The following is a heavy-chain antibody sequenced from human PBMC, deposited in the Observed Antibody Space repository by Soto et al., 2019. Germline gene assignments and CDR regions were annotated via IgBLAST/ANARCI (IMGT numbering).Heavy chain of an antibody. CDR1: GFTFSSYA. D-gene: IGHD1-26*01. Sequence: QVQLVESGGGVVQPGRSLRLSCAASGFTFSSYAMHWVRQAPGKGLEWVAVISYDGSNKYYADSVKGRFTISRDNSKNTLYLQMNSLRAVDTAVYYCAREASGSYSSGYWGQGTLVTVSS. CDR2: ISYDGSNK. CDR3: AREASGSYSSGY. J-gene: IGHJ4*02. V-gene: IGHV3-30-3*01.